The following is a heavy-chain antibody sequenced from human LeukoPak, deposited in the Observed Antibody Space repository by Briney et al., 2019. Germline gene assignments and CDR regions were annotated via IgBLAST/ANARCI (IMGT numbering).Heavy chain of an antibody. CDR2: ITSGSTI. CDR1: GFSFSSYE. D-gene: IGHD2-2*01. J-gene: IGHJ3*02. V-gene: IGHV3-48*03. CDR3: ARDIGSSNYPGAFDI. Sequence: GGSLRLSCAASGFSFSSYEMNWVRHPPGKGLEWVLYITSGSTIYYADSVKGRFTISRDNAKNSLYLHMNRGRAGDTAVHYCARDIGSSNYPGAFDIWGQGTMVTASS.